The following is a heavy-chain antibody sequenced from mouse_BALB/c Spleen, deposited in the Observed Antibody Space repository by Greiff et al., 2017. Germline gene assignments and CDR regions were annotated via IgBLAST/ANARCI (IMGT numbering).Heavy chain of an antibody. CDR1: GFTFSSYT. J-gene: IGHJ3*01. Sequence: EVKVVESGGGLVKPGGSLKLSCAASGFTFSSYTMSWVRQTPEKRLEWVATISSGGSYTYYPGSVKGRFTISRDNAKNTLYLQMSSLKSEDTAMYYCTRAYDGYYVFAYWGQGTLVTVSA. CDR2: ISSGGSYT. CDR3: TRAYDGYYVFAY. D-gene: IGHD2-3*01. V-gene: IGHV5-6-4*01.